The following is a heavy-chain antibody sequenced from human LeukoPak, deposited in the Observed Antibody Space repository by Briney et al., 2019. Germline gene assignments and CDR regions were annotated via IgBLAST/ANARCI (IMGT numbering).Heavy chain of an antibody. CDR3: ARIAAAGREAFDI. CDR2: ISAYNGNT. J-gene: IGHJ3*02. Sequence: ASVKVSCKAPGYTFTGYGISWVRQAPGQGLEWMGWISAYNGNTNYAQKLQGRVTMTTDTSTSTAYMELRSLRSDDTAVYYCARIAAAGREAFDIWGQGTMVTVSS. D-gene: IGHD6-13*01. V-gene: IGHV1-18*01. CDR1: GYTFTGYG.